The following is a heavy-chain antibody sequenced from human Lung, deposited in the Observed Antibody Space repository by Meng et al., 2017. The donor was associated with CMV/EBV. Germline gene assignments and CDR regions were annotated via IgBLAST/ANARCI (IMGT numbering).Heavy chain of an antibody. CDR3: ARGGPQFDY. CDR2: LSDGGSTP. V-gene: IGHV3-74*01. CDR1: GFTFSNYW. Sequence: LTLSCTASGFTFSNYWMHWVRQAPGKGLVWVSRLSDGGSTPAYADSVKGRFTISRDNAKNTLYLQMHSLTTEDTAVYYCARGGPQFDYWGQGTLVTVSS. J-gene: IGHJ4*02.